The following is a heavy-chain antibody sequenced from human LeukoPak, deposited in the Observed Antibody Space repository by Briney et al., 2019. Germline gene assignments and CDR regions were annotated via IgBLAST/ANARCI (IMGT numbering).Heavy chain of an antibody. J-gene: IGHJ4*02. V-gene: IGHV3-30*18. CDR1: GFTFSNYA. Sequence: PGGSLRLSCAASGFTFSNYAMHWVRQAPGKGLEWVAVISYDGSNKYYADSVKGRFTISRDNSKNTLYLQMNSLRAEDTAVYYCAKDGIAAAGYLDYWGQGTLVTVSS. CDR3: AKDGIAAAGYLDY. D-gene: IGHD6-13*01. CDR2: ISYDGSNK.